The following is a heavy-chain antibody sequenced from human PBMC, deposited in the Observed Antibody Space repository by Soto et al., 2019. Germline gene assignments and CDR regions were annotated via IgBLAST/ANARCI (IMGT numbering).Heavy chain of an antibody. D-gene: IGHD3-22*01. CDR1: GGTFSSYA. J-gene: IGHJ5*02. CDR3: ARSPPGYYDSSGYYFTSWFDP. V-gene: IGHV1-18*01. Sequence: ASVKVSCKASGGTFSSYAISWVRQAPGQGLEWMGWISAYNGNTNYAQKLQGRVTMTTDTSTSTAYMELRSLRSDDTAVYYCARSPPGYYDSSGYYFTSWFDPWGQGTLVTVSS. CDR2: ISAYNGNT.